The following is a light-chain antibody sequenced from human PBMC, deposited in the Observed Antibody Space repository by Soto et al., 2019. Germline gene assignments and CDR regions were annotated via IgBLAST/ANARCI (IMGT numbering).Light chain of an antibody. CDR3: QVWDNSSDHPDL. Sequence: SYELTQPPSVSVAPGQTARITCGGSNIGSKSVHWYQQKPGQAPVLVVYDDGDRPSGIPERFSGSNSGNTATLTISRVEAGDEADYYCQVWDNSSDHPDLFGTGTKLTVL. CDR1: NIGSKS. CDR2: DDG. J-gene: IGLJ1*01. V-gene: IGLV3-21*02.